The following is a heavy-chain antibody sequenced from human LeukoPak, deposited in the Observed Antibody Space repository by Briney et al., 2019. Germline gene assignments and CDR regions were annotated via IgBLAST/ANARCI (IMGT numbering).Heavy chain of an antibody. Sequence: ASVTVSCKASGYTFTSYGISWVRQAPGQGLEWMGWISAYNGNTNYAQKLQGRVTMTTDTSTSTAYMELRSLRSDDTAVYYCARDLLAAAARGLFDYWGQGTLVTVSS. CDR1: GYTFTSYG. CDR3: ARDLLAAAARGLFDY. CDR2: ISAYNGNT. V-gene: IGHV1-18*01. D-gene: IGHD6-25*01. J-gene: IGHJ4*02.